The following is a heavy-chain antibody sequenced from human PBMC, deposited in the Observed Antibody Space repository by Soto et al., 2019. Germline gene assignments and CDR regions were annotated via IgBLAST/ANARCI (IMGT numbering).Heavy chain of an antibody. D-gene: IGHD3-22*01. V-gene: IGHV4-30-4*01. CDR2: IYYSGST. Sequence: SETLSLTCTVSGGSISSGDYYWSWIRQPPGKGLERIGYIYYSGSTYYNPSLKSRVTISVDTSKNQFSLKLSSVTAADTAVYYCARNYYYDSSGYYPFYYFDYWGQGTLVTVSS. CDR3: ARNYYYDSSGYYPFYYFDY. J-gene: IGHJ4*02. CDR1: GGSISSGDYY.